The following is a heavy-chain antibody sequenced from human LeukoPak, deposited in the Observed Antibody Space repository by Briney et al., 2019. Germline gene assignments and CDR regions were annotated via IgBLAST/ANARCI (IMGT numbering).Heavy chain of an antibody. V-gene: IGHV3-30*04. CDR3: ARGRRPYYYDSSPDGMGY. J-gene: IGHJ4*02. CDR2: ISYDGSNE. D-gene: IGHD3-22*01. Sequence: SCKASGYTFTSYAMHWVRQAPGKGLEWVAVISYDGSNEYYADSVKGRFTISRDNSKNTLYLQMNSLRAEDTAVYYCARGRRPYYYDSSPDGMGYWGQGTLVTVSS. CDR1: GYTFTSYA.